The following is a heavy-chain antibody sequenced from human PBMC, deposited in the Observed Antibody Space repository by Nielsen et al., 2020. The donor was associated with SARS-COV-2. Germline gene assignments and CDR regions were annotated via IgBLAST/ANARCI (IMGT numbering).Heavy chain of an antibody. J-gene: IGHJ3*02. Sequence: GESLKISCAASGFTFSSYAMSWVRRTPGRGLQWVSGISASGGSTYYTDSVKGRFAFSRDNSRNTLYLQMHSLRVEDTALYYCAKDDVVRGDAFDIWGQGTMVTVSS. V-gene: IGHV3-23*01. CDR1: GFTFSSYA. CDR3: AKDDVVRGDAFDI. D-gene: IGHD3-10*01. CDR2: ISASGGST.